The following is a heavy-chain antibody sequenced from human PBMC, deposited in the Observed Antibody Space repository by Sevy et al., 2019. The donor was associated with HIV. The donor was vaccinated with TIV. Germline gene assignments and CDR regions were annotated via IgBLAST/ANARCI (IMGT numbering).Heavy chain of an antibody. CDR2: ISSSSRTI. J-gene: IGHJ4*02. CDR3: ARDRYGDYDFDY. D-gene: IGHD4-17*01. Sequence: GGSLRLSCAASGFTFSSYSMNWVRRAPGEGLEWLSYISSSSRTIYYADSVKGRFTISRDNAKNSLYLQMTSLRVEDTALYYCARDRYGDYDFDYWGQGTLVTVSS. CDR1: GFTFSSYS. V-gene: IGHV3-48*04.